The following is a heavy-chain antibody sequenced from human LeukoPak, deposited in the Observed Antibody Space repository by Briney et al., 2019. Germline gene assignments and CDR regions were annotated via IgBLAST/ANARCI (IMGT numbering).Heavy chain of an antibody. CDR1: GGTFSSYA. CDR2: IIRIFGTA. Sequence: GASVKVSCKASGGTFSSYAISWVRQAPGQGLEWMGGIIRIFGTANYAQKFQGRVTITADESTSTAFMELSSLRSEDTAVYYCARGNPRSLLPYYFDYWGQGTLVTVSS. D-gene: IGHD3-3*01. V-gene: IGHV1-69*13. J-gene: IGHJ4*02. CDR3: ARGNPRSLLPYYFDY.